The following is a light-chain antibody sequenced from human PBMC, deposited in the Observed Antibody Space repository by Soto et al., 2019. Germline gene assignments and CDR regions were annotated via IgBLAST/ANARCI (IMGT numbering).Light chain of an antibody. Sequence: EIVLTQSPVTLSLSPGDRATLSCRASQTVSTYLAWYQQKPGQAPRLLIYDASNRATGIPARFSGRGSGTDCTLTIRILEPEDFAVYYCQQRNNWPPDITFGQGTRLDIK. V-gene: IGKV3-11*01. CDR2: DAS. CDR3: QQRNNWPPDIT. CDR1: QTVSTY. J-gene: IGKJ5*01.